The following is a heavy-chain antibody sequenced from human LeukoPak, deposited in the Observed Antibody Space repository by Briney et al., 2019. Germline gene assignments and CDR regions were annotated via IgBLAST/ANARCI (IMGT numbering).Heavy chain of an antibody. CDR3: TRLDGDYVDWFDP. V-gene: IGHV3-73*01. Sequence: GGSLRLSCAASGFTFSGSAMHWVRQAPGKGRGGVGRIRSKANSYATAYAASVKGRFTISRDDSKNTAYLQMNSLKTEGTAVYYCTRLDGDYVDWFDPWGQGTLVTVSS. CDR2: IRSKANSYAT. D-gene: IGHD4-17*01. J-gene: IGHJ5*02. CDR1: GFTFSGSA.